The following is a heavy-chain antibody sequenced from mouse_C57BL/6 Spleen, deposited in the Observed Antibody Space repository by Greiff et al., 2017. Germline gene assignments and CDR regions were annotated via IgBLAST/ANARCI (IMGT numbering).Heavy chain of an antibody. J-gene: IGHJ2*01. D-gene: IGHD4-1*02. CDR3: ARRTTHAFDY. CDR1: GYTFTDYY. Sequence: EVQLQQSGPVLVKPGASVKMSCKASGYTFTDYYMNWVKQSHGKSLEWIGVINPYNGGTSYNQKFKGKATLTVDKSSSTAYMELNSLTSEDSAVYYCARRTTHAFDYWGQGTTLTVSS. CDR2: INPYNGGT. V-gene: IGHV1-19*01.